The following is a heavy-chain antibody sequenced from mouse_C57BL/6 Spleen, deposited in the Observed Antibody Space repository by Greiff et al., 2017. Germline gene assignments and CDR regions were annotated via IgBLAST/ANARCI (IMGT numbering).Heavy chain of an antibody. J-gene: IGHJ1*03. CDR3: ASPFYYGSSYWYFDV. CDR1: GYTFTDYN. CDR2: INPNNGGT. Sequence: VQLQQSGPELVKPGASVKMSCKASGYTFTDYNMHWVKQSHGKSLEWIGYINPNNGGTSYNQKFKGKATLTVNKSSSTAYMELRSLTSEDSAVYYCASPFYYGSSYWYFDVWGTGTTVTVSS. V-gene: IGHV1-22*01. D-gene: IGHD1-1*01.